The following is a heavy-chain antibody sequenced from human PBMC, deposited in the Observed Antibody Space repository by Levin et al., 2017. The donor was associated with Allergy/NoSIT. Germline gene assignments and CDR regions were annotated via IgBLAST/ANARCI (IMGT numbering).Heavy chain of an antibody. CDR1: GFTFSSYS. J-gene: IGHJ3*02. D-gene: IGHD2-15*01. Sequence: GGSLRLSCAASGFTFSSYSMNWVRQAPGKGLEWVSYISSSSSTIYYADSVKGRFTISRDNAKNSLYLQMNSLRDEDTAVYYCARVGYCSGGSCYHAFDIWGQGTMVTVSS. CDR2: ISSSSSTI. CDR3: ARVGYCSGGSCYHAFDI. V-gene: IGHV3-48*02.